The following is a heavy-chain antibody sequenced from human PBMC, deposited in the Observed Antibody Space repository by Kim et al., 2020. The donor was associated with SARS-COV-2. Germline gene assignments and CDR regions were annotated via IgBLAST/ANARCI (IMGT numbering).Heavy chain of an antibody. J-gene: IGHJ4*02. V-gene: IGHV4-59*13. CDR3: ARGDYGDYVLHDMYYFDY. Sequence: SETLSLTCTVSGGSISSYYWSWIRQPPGKGLEWIGYIYYSGSTNYNPSLKSRVTISVDTSKNQFSLKLSSVTAADTAVYYCARGDYGDYVLHDMYYFDYWGQGTLVTVSS. CDR2: IYYSGST. D-gene: IGHD4-17*01. CDR1: GGSISSYY.